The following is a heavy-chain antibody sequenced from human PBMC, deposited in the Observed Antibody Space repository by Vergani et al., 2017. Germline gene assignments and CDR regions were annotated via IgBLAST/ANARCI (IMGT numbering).Heavy chain of an antibody. CDR1: GGSFSGYY. D-gene: IGHD3-10*01. V-gene: IGHV4-34*01. Sequence: QVQLQQWGAGLLKPSETLSLTCAVYGGSFSGYYWSWIRQPPGKGLEWIGEINHSGSTNYNPSLKSRVTISVDTSKNQFSLKLSSVTAADTAVYYCARTSNSYGSGKFDYWGQGTLVTVSS. J-gene: IGHJ4*02. CDR2: INHSGST. CDR3: ARTSNSYGSGKFDY.